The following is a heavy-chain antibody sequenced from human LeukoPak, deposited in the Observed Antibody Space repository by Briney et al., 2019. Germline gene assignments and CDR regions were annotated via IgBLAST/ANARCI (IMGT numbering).Heavy chain of an antibody. V-gene: IGHV4-39*07. CDR2: IYYSGST. Sequence: SETLSLTCTVSGGSISSSSYYWGWIRQPPGKGLEWIGSIYYSGSTYYNPSLKSRVTISVDTSKNQFSLKLSSVTAADTAVYYCARVGYSSGWYPYYFDYWGQGTLVTASS. CDR1: GGSISSSSYY. CDR3: ARVGYSSGWYPYYFDY. J-gene: IGHJ4*02. D-gene: IGHD6-19*01.